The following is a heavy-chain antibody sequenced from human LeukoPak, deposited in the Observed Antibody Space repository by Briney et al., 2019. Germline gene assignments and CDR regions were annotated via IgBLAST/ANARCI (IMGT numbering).Heavy chain of an antibody. CDR1: GGSFSGYY. CDR2: INHSGST. J-gene: IGHJ4*02. D-gene: IGHD3-10*01. CDR3: ARDPSEGSYFDY. V-gene: IGHV4-34*01. Sequence: SETLSLTCAVYGGSFSGYYWSWIRQPPGKGLEWIGEINHSGSTNYNPSLKSRVTISVDTSKNQFSLKLSSVTAADTAVYYCARDPSEGSYFDYWGQGTLVTVSS.